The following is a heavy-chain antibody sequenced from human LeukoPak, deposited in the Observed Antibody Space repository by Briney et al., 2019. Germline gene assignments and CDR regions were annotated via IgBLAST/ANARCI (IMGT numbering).Heavy chain of an antibody. Sequence: ATVKVSCKASGYTFTGYYMHWVRQAPGQGLEWMGWINPNSGGTNYAQKFQGRVTMTTDTSTTTAYMELRSLRSDDTAVYYCARDINGYYYDSHGYYPTDLWGQGTLVTVSS. V-gene: IGHV1-2*02. J-gene: IGHJ5*02. D-gene: IGHD3-22*01. CDR1: GYTFTGYY. CDR3: ARDINGYYYDSHGYYPTDL. CDR2: INPNSGGT.